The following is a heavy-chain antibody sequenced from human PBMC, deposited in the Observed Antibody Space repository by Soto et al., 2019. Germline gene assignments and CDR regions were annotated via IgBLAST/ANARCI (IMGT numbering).Heavy chain of an antibody. V-gene: IGHV4-59*12. CDR2: IYYSGST. CDR1: GGSIDSYY. Sequence: SETLSLTCTVSGGSIDSYYWSWIRQPPGKGLEWIGYIYYSGSTNYNPSLKSRVTISVDTSKNQFSLKLISVTAADTAVYYCATVRSRWNIDYWGQGTLVTVSS. D-gene: IGHD6-13*01. CDR3: ATVRSRWNIDY. J-gene: IGHJ4*02.